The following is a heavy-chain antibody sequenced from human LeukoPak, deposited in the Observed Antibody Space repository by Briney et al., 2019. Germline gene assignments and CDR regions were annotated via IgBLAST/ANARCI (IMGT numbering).Heavy chain of an antibody. CDR1: GFTFSHYA. CDR3: VRDTPGFGGDDFVY. Sequence: GGSLRLSCAASGFTFSHYAMHWVRQAPGKGLEWVAFIRHDGINKFYADSLKGRFTVSRDNSQKTLYLQVSSLRAEDTAVYYCVRDTPGFGGDDFVYWGQGTLVTVSS. V-gene: IGHV3-30*02. J-gene: IGHJ4*02. D-gene: IGHD3-10*01. CDR2: IRHDGINK.